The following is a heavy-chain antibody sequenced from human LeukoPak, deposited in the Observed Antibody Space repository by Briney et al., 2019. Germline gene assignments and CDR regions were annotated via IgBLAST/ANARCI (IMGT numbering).Heavy chain of an antibody. CDR2: IYTSGST. D-gene: IGHD3-16*01. V-gene: IGHV4-4*07. Sequence: SETLSLTCTVSGGSISSYYWSWIRQPAGKGLEWIGRIYTSGSTNYNPSLKSRVTTSVDTSKNQYSLKLSSVTAADTAVYYCVGGARHYFDYWGQGTLVTVSS. J-gene: IGHJ4*02. CDR1: GGSISSYY. CDR3: VGGARHYFDY.